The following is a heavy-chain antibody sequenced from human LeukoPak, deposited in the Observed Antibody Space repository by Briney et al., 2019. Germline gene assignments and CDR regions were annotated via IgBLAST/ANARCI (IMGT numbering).Heavy chain of an antibody. V-gene: IGHV4-31*11. CDR1: GGSFSGYY. J-gene: IGHJ5*02. CDR2: IYYSGST. Sequence: SETLSLTCAVYGGSFSGYYWSWIRQHPGKGLEWIGYIYYSGSTYYNPSLKSRVTISVDTSKNQFSLKLSSVTAADTAVYYCARSKKSSSSWFDPWGQGTLVTVSS. CDR3: ARSKKSSSSWFDP. D-gene: IGHD6-13*01.